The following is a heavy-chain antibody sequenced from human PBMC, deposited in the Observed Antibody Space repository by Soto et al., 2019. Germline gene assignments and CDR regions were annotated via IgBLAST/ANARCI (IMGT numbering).Heavy chain of an antibody. CDR1: GYSFTTHG. D-gene: IGHD4-17*01. CDR2: ISAYNGDT. V-gene: IGHV1-18*04. Sequence: ASVKVSCKASGYSFTTHGISWVRRAPGHGLEWMGWISAYNGDTHYVQRFQGRLTMTTDTSTSTAYMELRSLTSDDTAVYYCARDPPFSGILRGTPIIDVWGQGTTVTVSS. CDR3: ARDPPFSGILRGTPIIDV. J-gene: IGHJ6*02.